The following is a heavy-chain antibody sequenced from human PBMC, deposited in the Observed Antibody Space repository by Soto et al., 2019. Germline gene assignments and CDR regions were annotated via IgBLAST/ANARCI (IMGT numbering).Heavy chain of an antibody. V-gene: IGHV1-18*01. J-gene: IGHJ5*02. Sequence: QVQLVQSGAEVKKPGASVKVSCKASGYTFTSYGISWVRQAPGQGLEWMGWISAYNGNTNYAQKLQGRVTMTTDTSTSTAYMELRSLRSDDTAVYYCARVLYYDFWSGYSAPSFDPWGQGTLVTVSS. D-gene: IGHD3-3*01. CDR2: ISAYNGNT. CDR1: GYTFTSYG. CDR3: ARVLYYDFWSGYSAPSFDP.